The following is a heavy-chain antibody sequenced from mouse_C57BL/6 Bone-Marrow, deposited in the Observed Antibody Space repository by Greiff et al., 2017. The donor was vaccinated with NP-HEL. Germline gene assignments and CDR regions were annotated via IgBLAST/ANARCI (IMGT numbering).Heavy chain of an antibody. CDR3: ASRGNWAWFAY. Sequence: QIHVKQSGPGLVAPSQSLSITCTVSGFSLTSYGVDWVRQSPGKGLEWLGVIWGVGSTNYNSALKSRLSISKDNSKSQVFLKMNSLQTDDTAMYYCASRGNWAWFAYWGQGTLVTVSA. J-gene: IGHJ3*01. V-gene: IGHV2-6*01. CDR2: IWGVGST. CDR1: GFSLTSYG. D-gene: IGHD4-1*01.